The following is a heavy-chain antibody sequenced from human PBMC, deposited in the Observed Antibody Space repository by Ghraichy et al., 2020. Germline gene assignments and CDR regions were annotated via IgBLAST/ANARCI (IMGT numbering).Heavy chain of an antibody. Sequence: SETLSLTCTVSGGSISSYYWSWIRQPPGKGLEWIAYIYNSGSTKYNPSLKSRVTISVDTSKNQLSLKLSSVTAAATAVYYCARDPSSACSSNNWFDPWGQGTLVTVSA. CDR3: ARDPSSACSSNNWFDP. CDR1: GGSISSYY. J-gene: IGHJ5*02. D-gene: IGHD2-2*01. V-gene: IGHV4-59*01. CDR2: IYNSGST.